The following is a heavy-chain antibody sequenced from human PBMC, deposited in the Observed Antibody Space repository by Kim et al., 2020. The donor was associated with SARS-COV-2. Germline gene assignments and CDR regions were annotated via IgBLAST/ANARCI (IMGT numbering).Heavy chain of an antibody. CDR1: GGSFSGYY. J-gene: IGHJ5*02. D-gene: IGHD2-15*01. CDR3: ARGLLLGYCSGGSCYWFDP. CDR2: INHSGST. V-gene: IGHV4-34*01. Sequence: SETLSLTCAVYGGSFSGYYWSWIRQPPGKGLEWIGEINHSGSTNYNPSLKSRVTISVDTSKNQFSLKLSSVTAADTAVYYCARGLLLGYCSGGSCYWFDPWGQGTLVTVSS.